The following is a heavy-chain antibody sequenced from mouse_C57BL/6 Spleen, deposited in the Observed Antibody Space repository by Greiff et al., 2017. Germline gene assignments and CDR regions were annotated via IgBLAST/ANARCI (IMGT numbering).Heavy chain of an antibody. D-gene: IGHD1-1*01. J-gene: IGHJ2*01. V-gene: IGHV3-6*01. Sequence: EVQLVESGPGLVKPSQSLSLTCSVTGYSITSGYYWNWIRQFPGNKLEWMGYISYDGSNNYNPSLKNRSSITRDTSKNQFFLKLNSVTTEDTATYYCASSRYGSSYFDYWGQGTTLTVSS. CDR3: ASSRYGSSYFDY. CDR1: GYSITSGYY. CDR2: ISYDGSN.